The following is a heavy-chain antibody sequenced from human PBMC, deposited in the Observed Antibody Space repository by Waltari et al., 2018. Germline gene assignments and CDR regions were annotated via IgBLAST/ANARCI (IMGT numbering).Heavy chain of an antibody. CDR1: GFTFSSYA. J-gene: IGHJ5*02. Sequence: EVQLLESGGGLVQPGGSLRLSCAASGFTFSSYAMSWVRQAPGKGLEWVSAISGSGGSTNYADSGKGRFTISRDNSKNTLYLQMNSLRAEDTAVYYCATLNLYCSGGSCYRGWFDPWGQGTLVTVSS. CDR3: ATLNLYCSGGSCYRGWFDP. CDR2: ISGSGGST. V-gene: IGHV3-23*01. D-gene: IGHD2-15*01.